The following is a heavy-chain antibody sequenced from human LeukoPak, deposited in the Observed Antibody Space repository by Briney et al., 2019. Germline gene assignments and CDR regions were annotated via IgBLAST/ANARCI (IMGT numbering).Heavy chain of an antibody. CDR2: IKQDGSEK. V-gene: IGHV3-7*01. D-gene: IGHD3-22*01. CDR3: AREGHYYDSSGYPYLADY. J-gene: IGHJ4*02. CDR1: GFTFSSYW. Sequence: GGSLRLSCAASGFTFSSYWMSWVRQAPGKGLEWVANIKQDGSEKYYVDSVKGRFTISRDNAKNSLYLQMNSLRAEDTAVYYCAREGHYYDSSGYPYLADYWGQGTLVTVSS.